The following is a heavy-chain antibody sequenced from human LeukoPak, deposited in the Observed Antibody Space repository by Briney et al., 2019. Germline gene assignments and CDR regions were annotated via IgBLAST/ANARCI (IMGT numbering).Heavy chain of an antibody. CDR3: TRVSYDYVWGSSNDYFDY. V-gene: IGHV4-34*01. Sequence: SETLSLTCAVCGGSFGVYYWTWIRQPPEKGLEWIGEINDGGGTNYNPSLMSRVTISVDASKNQFSLELSSVTAADTAVYYCTRVSYDYVWGSSNDYFDYWGQGTLVTVSS. CDR2: INDGGGT. D-gene: IGHD3-16*01. CDR1: GGSFGVYY. J-gene: IGHJ4*02.